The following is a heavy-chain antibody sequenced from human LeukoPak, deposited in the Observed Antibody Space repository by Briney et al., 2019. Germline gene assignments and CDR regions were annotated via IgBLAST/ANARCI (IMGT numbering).Heavy chain of an antibody. J-gene: IGHJ6*02. Sequence: PSETLSLTCTVSGGSISSYYWSWIRQPPGKGLEWIGYIYHSGSTNYNPSLKSRVTISVDTSKNQFSLKLSSVTAADTAVYYCARRPRYYDSSGNSVRGYYYGMDVWGQGTTVTVSS. D-gene: IGHD3-22*01. V-gene: IGHV4-59*08. CDR2: IYHSGST. CDR1: GGSISSYY. CDR3: ARRPRYYDSSGNSVRGYYYGMDV.